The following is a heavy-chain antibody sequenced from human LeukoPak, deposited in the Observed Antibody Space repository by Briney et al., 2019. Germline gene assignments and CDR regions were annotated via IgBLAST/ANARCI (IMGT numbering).Heavy chain of an antibody. CDR3: ARSFYPFYYFDY. V-gene: IGHV1-2*02. CDR1: GYTFTGYY. D-gene: IGHD3-16*01. Sequence: ASVKVSCKASGYTFTGYYMHWVRQAPGQGLEWMGWINPNSGGTNYAQKFQGRVTMTTDTSISTAYMELSRLRSDDTAVYYCARSFYPFYYFDYWGQGTLVTVSS. J-gene: IGHJ4*01. CDR2: INPNSGGT.